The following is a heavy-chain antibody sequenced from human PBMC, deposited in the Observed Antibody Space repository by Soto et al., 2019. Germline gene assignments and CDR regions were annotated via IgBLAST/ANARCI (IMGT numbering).Heavy chain of an antibody. Sequence: SETLSLTCNVSGGSIRSYYWSWVRQPAGKALEWIGRVYTTGSTNYNPSLRSRVSISVDTSKNQFSLTVTSVTAADTAVYYCAREGGKYYYESSGHSNHAMDVWGQGTTVTVSS. CDR3: AREGGKYYYESSGHSNHAMDV. V-gene: IGHV4-4*07. D-gene: IGHD3-22*01. CDR2: VYTTGST. CDR1: GGSIRSYY. J-gene: IGHJ6*02.